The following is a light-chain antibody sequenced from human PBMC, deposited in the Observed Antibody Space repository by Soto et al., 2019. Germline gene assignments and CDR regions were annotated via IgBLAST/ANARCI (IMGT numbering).Light chain of an antibody. J-gene: IGKJ1*01. V-gene: IGKV3-20*01. CDR1: QSVSSSS. Sequence: EIVLTQAPGTLSLSPGETATLSCRASQSVSSSSLAWYQQKPGQAPRLLIYGASSRATGIPDRFSGSGSGTDFTLTISRLEPGDFGVYYCHQYGNSPQTFGQGTKVDIK. CDR3: HQYGNSPQT. CDR2: GAS.